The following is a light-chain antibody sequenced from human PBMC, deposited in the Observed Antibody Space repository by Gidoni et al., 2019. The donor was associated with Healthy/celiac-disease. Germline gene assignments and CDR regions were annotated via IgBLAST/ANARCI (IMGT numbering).Light chain of an antibody. J-gene: IGKJ1*01. CDR3: QQRSNWPPWT. V-gene: IGKV3-11*01. CDR1: QSVSSY. CDR2: DAS. Sequence: EIVLTQSPATLSLYPGERATLSCRASQSVSSYLAWYQQKPGKAPSLLIYDASNRAPGIPARFSGSGSGTDFSLTISSLEPEDFAVYYCQQRSNWPPWTFGQGTKVEIK.